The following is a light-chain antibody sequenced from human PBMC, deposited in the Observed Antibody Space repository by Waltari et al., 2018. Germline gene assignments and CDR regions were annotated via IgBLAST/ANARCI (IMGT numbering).Light chain of an antibody. Sequence: SSELTQDPAVSVALGQTVRITCQGDSLRSYYASWFQQKAGQAPIQVLYGENSRPPGVTDRFSGYSSGTTANLTITGTQAEDEADYYCNSRDTSGNLPVAFGGGTKLTVL. CDR1: SLRSYY. V-gene: IGLV3-19*01. CDR2: GEN. J-gene: IGLJ2*01. CDR3: NSRDTSGNLPVA.